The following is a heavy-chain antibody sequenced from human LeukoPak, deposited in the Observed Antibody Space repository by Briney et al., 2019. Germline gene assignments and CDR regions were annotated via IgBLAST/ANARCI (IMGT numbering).Heavy chain of an antibody. J-gene: IGHJ6*02. V-gene: IGHV1-2*04. CDR2: INPNSGGT. Sequence: ASVKVSCKASGYTFTGYYMHWVRQAPGQGLEWMGWINPNSGGTNYAQKFQGWVTMTRDTSISTAYMELSRLRSDDTAVYYCARDLQPDYYYYGMDVWGQGTTVTVSS. CDR1: GYTFTGYY. CDR3: ARDLQPDYYYYGMDV.